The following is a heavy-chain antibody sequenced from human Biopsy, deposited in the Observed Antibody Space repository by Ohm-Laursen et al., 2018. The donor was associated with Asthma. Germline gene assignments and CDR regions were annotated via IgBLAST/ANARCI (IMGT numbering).Heavy chain of an antibody. Sequence: SLRLSCSASGFSFSNYGMHWVRQAPGKGLEWVAVISFDGSNKYYADFVKGRFTISRDNAKNSLYLQMNSLRAEDTAVYYCARDGPELPTELDYWGPGTLVTVSS. D-gene: IGHD1-14*01. J-gene: IGHJ4*02. CDR1: GFSFSNYG. CDR2: ISFDGSNK. V-gene: IGHV3-30*03. CDR3: ARDGPELPTELDY.